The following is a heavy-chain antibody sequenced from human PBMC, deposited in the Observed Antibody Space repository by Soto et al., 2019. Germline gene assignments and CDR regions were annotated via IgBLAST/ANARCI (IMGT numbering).Heavy chain of an antibody. V-gene: IGHV3-23*01. J-gene: IGHJ5*02. Sequence: PGGSLRLSCAASGFTFSSFAMSWVRQAPGKGLEWVSAISGSGGSTYYADSVKSRFTISRDNSKNTLYLQMSSLRAEDTAVYYCAKHSVTGYCSGGSCYPNWFDPWGQGTLVTVSS. CDR3: AKHSVTGYCSGGSCYPNWFDP. D-gene: IGHD2-15*01. CDR2: ISGSGGST. CDR1: GFTFSSFA.